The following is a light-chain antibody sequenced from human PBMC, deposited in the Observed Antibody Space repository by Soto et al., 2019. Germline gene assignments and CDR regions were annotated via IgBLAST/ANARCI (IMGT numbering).Light chain of an antibody. V-gene: IGKV3-11*01. Sequence: EIVLTQSPATLYLSPGERATLSCRASQSVSSYLAWYPQKPGQAPRLLIYDASNRATGIPARFSGSGSGTDFTLTISSLEPEDFAVYYCQQRSNWPWTFGQGTKVEIK. CDR3: QQRSNWPWT. J-gene: IGKJ1*01. CDR2: DAS. CDR1: QSVSSY.